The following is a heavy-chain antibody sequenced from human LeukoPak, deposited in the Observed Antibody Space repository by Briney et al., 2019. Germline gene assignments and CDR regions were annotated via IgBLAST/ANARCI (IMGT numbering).Heavy chain of an antibody. CDR1: GVSISSYF. J-gene: IGHJ4*02. CDR2: IHTRGST. CDR3: ARHSPLLGRGRPFDY. D-gene: IGHD3-16*01. V-gene: IGHV4-4*07. Sequence: SETLSLTCTVSGVSISSYFWSWIRQPAGKGLEWIGRIHTRGSTNYNPSLKSRVTISVDTSKNQFSLKLSSVTAADTAVYYCARHSPLLGRGRPFDYWGQGTLVTVSS.